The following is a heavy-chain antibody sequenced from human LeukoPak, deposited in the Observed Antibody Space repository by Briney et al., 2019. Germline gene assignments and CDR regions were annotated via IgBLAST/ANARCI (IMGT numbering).Heavy chain of an antibody. CDR3: ARVSRGVAQGFDAFDI. CDR1: GGSISSGGYY. V-gene: IGHV4-31*11. Sequence: PSETLSLTCAVSGGSISSGGYYWSWIRQHPGRGLEWFGCVYYSGIAYYNPSLKSRLTISVDTSKNQFSLKLSSVTAADTAVYYCARVSRGVAQGFDAFDIWGQGTMVTVSS. J-gene: IGHJ3*02. CDR2: VYYSGIA. D-gene: IGHD3-10*01.